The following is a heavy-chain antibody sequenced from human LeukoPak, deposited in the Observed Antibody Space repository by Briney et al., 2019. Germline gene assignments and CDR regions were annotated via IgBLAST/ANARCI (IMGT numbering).Heavy chain of an antibody. CDR2: INPNSGGT. CDR3: AREMATITGVLDY. V-gene: IGHV1-2*06. J-gene: IGHJ4*02. Sequence: ASVKVSCKASGYTFTGYYMHWVRQAPGQGLEWMGRINPNSGGTNYAQKFQGRVTMTRDTSISTAYMELSRLRSDDTAVYYCAREMATITGVLDYWGQGTLVTVSS. D-gene: IGHD5-24*01. CDR1: GYTFTGYY.